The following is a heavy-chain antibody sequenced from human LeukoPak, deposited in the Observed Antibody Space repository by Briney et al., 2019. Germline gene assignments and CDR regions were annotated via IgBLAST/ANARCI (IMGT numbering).Heavy chain of an antibody. CDR2: TWYDGSYK. CDR3: ARNFEGSHPNVFNI. CDR1: GFTFSTYG. Sequence: PGGSLRLSCAASGFTFSTYGMHWVRQAPGKRLEWVAVTWYDGSYKYYGDSVKGRFTISRDNSKNTLYLQMASLRVEDTAVYYCARNFEGSHPNVFNIGGKG. D-gene: IGHD1-26*01. V-gene: IGHV3-33*01. J-gene: IGHJ6*03.